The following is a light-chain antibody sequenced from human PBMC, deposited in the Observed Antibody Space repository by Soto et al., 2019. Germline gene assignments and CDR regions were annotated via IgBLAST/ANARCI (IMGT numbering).Light chain of an antibody. Sequence: QSVLTQPASVSGSPGQSITISGTGTSSDVGGQKLVSWYQQHPGKAPKVLLYEGSERPSGVSDRFSGSKSGNTASLTISGLQAEDEADYYCCSYAGSTTWVFGGGTKLTVL. CDR2: EGS. CDR1: SSDVGGQKL. CDR3: CSYAGSTTWV. J-gene: IGLJ3*02. V-gene: IGLV2-23*01.